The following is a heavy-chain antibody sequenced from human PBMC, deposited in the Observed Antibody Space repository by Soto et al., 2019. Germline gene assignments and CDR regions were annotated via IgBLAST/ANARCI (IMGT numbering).Heavy chain of an antibody. Sequence: EVQLLESGGGLVQPGGSVRLSCAASGLTFGNYAMSWVRQAPGKGLEWVSAISGDSGRTYYADSVKGRFTISRDNSKNMRYLRMNTLRAEDTAVYYCAVTPNCGRDCSAASYWYFDIWGRGNLVTVSS. J-gene: IGHJ2*01. D-gene: IGHD2-21*02. CDR1: GLTFGNYA. CDR2: ISGDSGRT. CDR3: AVTPNCGRDCSAASYWYFDI. V-gene: IGHV3-23*01.